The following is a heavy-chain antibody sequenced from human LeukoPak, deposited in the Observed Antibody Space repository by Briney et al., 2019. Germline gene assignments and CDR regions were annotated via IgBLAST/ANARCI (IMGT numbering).Heavy chain of an antibody. D-gene: IGHD4-11*01. J-gene: IGHJ6*03. CDR2: TSSSDAGT. V-gene: IGHV3-23*01. Sequence: GGSLSLSCAASGFTLNNYAMSWVRQAPGKGLEWVSATSSSDAGTYHADSVRGRFTISRDNSKNTLYLQMNSLRAEDTALYYCARGYSNYYYYMDVWGKGTTVTVSS. CDR1: GFTLNNYA. CDR3: ARGYSNYYYYMDV.